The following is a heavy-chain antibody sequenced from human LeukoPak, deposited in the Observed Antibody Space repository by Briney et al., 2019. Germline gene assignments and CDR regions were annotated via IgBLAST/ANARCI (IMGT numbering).Heavy chain of an antibody. V-gene: IGHV3-21*01. CDR1: GFTFSSYS. Sequence: GGSLRLSCAASGFTFSSYSMNWVRQAPGKGLEWVSTISSSSSYIYYADSVKGRFTISRDNAKNSLYLQMNSLRAEDTAVYYCARDGRGDFDYWGQGTLVTVSS. CDR2: ISSSSSYI. CDR3: ARDGRGDFDY. D-gene: IGHD1-1*01. J-gene: IGHJ4*02.